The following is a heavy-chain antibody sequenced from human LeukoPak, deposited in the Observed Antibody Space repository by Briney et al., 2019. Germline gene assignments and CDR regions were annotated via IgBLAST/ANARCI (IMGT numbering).Heavy chain of an antibody. CDR2: IYYSGST. CDR3: ARGHYYDSSGTPPGGHDY. Sequence: SETLSLTCTVSGGSISSYYWSWIRQPPGKGLEWIGYIYYSGSTNYNPSLKSRVTISVDTSKNQFSLKLSSVTAADTAVYYCARGHYYDSSGTPPGGHDYWGQGTLVTVSS. D-gene: IGHD3-22*01. CDR1: GGSISSYY. J-gene: IGHJ4*02. V-gene: IGHV4-59*12.